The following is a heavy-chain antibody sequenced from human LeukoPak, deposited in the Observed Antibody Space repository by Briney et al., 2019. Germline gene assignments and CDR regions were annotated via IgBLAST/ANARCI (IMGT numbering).Heavy chain of an antibody. Sequence: GGSLRLSCAASGFTFNMYWMTWVHQAPGKGLESVAYINKDGSDKYYVDSVKGRFTVSRDNAKNSLYPQMNSLRAEDTAVYYCARDAGYGGNSDYWGQGTLVTVSS. CDR3: ARDAGYGGNSDY. CDR2: INKDGSDK. CDR1: GFTFNMYW. V-gene: IGHV3-7*01. J-gene: IGHJ4*02. D-gene: IGHD4-23*01.